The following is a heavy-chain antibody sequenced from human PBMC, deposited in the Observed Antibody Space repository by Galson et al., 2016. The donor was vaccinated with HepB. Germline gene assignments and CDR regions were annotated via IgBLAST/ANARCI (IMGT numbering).Heavy chain of an antibody. J-gene: IGHJ6*02. CDR3: VRNAIFGEMYKMDV. V-gene: IGHV3-11*01. CDR1: GFTFSQFY. D-gene: IGHD3-3*01. CDR2: ISNSGATE. Sequence: SLRLSCAASGFTFSQFYITWFRQAPGKGLEWVSHISNSGATEFFADSVKARSTMSRDNAKNAVSLHMSSLRVEDTGVYYCVRNAIFGEMYKMDVWGRGTTVIVSS.